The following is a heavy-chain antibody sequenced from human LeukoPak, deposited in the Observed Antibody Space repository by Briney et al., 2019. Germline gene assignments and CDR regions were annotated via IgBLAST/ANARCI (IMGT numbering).Heavy chain of an antibody. J-gene: IGHJ5*02. CDR1: GFTFSSYW. CDR3: ARKDSFDL. V-gene: IGHV3-74*01. Sequence: TGGSLRLSCAASGFTFSSYWMHWVRQAPGKGPVWVSRIHSDGITTSYADSVKGRFTISRDNAKNTLYLQMNSLRDEDTAVYYCARKDSFDLWGQGTLVTVSS. CDR2: IHSDGITT.